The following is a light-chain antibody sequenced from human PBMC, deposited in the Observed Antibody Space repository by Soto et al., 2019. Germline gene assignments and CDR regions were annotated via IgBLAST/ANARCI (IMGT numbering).Light chain of an antibody. V-gene: IGLV2-14*01. CDR3: SSYISSSTLV. CDR2: DVN. Sequence: QSALTQPASVSGSPGQSITISCTGTSSDVGGYNYVSWYQQHPGKAPKLMIYDVNNRPSGVSNRFSGSSSGNTASVTISGLQAEDEADYYCSSYISSSTLVFGGGTKLTVL. J-gene: IGLJ2*01. CDR1: SSDVGGYNY.